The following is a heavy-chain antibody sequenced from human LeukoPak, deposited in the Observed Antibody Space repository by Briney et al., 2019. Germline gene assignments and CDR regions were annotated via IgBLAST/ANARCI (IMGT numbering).Heavy chain of an antibody. CDR3: ATQRGSYLWGTDFDY. Sequence: ASVKVSCKASGHTFTGYYMHWVRQAPGQGLEWMGWINPNSGDTKYAQNFQGRVTMTRDTSISTAYMELSRLRSDDTAVYYCATQRGSYLWGTDFDYWGQETLVTVPS. V-gene: IGHV1-2*02. CDR1: GHTFTGYY. D-gene: IGHD3-16*01. J-gene: IGHJ4*02. CDR2: INPNSGDT.